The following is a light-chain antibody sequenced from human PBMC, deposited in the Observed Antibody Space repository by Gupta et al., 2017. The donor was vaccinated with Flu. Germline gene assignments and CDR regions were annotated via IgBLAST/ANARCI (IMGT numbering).Light chain of an antibody. J-gene: IGKJ1*01. CDR1: QGRGERDGINC. CDR2: KDS. CDR3: KQSQHCPWP. Sequence: VTVGQSAFIYCGTSQGRGERDGINCLYWFQQKPGQAPKRLIYKDSNRDCGVPDRFSGSGWGTDFTLKISRGEAEDVGIYYCKQSQHCPWPFGQETRLEIK. V-gene: IGKV2-30*01.